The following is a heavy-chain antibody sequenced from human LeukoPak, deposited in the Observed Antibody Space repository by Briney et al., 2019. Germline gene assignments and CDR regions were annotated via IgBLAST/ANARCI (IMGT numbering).Heavy chain of an antibody. V-gene: IGHV4-34*01. CDR1: GGSFSGYY. Sequence: PSETLSLTCAVYGGSFSGYYWSWIRQPPGKGLEWIGEINHSGSTNYNPSLKSRVTISLETSNNQFSLKLSSVTAADTAVYYCGRHDSVPIFQRGVDVWGLGTTVTVSS. CDR3: GRHDSVPIFQRGVDV. D-gene: IGHD2-2*01. J-gene: IGHJ6*02. CDR2: INHSGST.